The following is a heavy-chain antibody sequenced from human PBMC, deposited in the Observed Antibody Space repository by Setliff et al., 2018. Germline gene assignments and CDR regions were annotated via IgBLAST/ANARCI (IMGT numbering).Heavy chain of an antibody. CDR3: ARSPPNGYNLGPGCFDI. V-gene: IGHV5-51*01. Sequence: GESLRISCKGSGYSFTSYWIGWVRQMPGKGLEWMGIIYPGDSDTRYSPSFQGQVTISADKSISTAYLQWSSLKASDTAMYYCARSPPNGYNLGPGCFDIWGQGTMVTVSS. CDR1: GYSFTSYW. CDR2: IYPGDSDT. D-gene: IGHD5-12*01. J-gene: IGHJ3*02.